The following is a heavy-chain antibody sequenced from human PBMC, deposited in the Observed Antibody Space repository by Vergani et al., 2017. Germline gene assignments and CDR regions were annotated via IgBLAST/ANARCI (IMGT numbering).Heavy chain of an antibody. Sequence: EVQLVESGGGLVQPGGSLRLSCAASGLTVSSNYMSWVRQAPGKGLEWVSVINSGGSTYYADSVKGRFTISRDNSKNTVYLQMNSLRAEDTAVYHCTRDRGYDRDIWGQGTMVTVSS. CDR2: INSGGST. CDR1: GLTVSSNY. V-gene: IGHV3-66*01. D-gene: IGHD3-22*01. CDR3: TRDRGYDRDI. J-gene: IGHJ3*02.